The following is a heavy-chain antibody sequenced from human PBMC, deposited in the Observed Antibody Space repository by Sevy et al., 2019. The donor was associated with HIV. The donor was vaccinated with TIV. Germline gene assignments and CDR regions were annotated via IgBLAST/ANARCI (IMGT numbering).Heavy chain of an antibody. CDR1: GFTVSSNY. D-gene: IGHD6-13*01. CDR3: ATGIAAAGHSFDY. Sequence: GGSLRLSCAASGFTVSSNYMSWVRQAPGKGLEWVSVIYSDDSTYYADSVKGRFTICRDNSKNTLYLQMNSLRAEDTAVYYCATGIAAAGHSFDYWGQGTLVTVSS. J-gene: IGHJ4*02. V-gene: IGHV3-53*01. CDR2: IYSDDST.